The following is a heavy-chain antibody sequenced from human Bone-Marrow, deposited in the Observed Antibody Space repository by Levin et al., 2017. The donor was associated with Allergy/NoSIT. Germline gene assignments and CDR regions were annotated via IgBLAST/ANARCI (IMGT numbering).Heavy chain of an antibody. CDR2: ISDGGGSP. J-gene: IGHJ4*02. CDR1: GFTFSNFA. Sequence: GGSLRLSCAASGFTFSNFAMSWVRQAPGKGLEWVSGISDGGGSPYYGDSVRGRFTISRDNSKNTLYLQMNSLRAEDTAVYYCATKSEWQLPNWGQGTLVTVSS. D-gene: IGHD1-26*01. CDR3: ATKSEWQLPN. V-gene: IGHV3-23*01.